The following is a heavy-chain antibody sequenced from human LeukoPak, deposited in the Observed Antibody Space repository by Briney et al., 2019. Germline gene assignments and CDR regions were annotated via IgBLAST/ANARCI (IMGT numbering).Heavy chain of an antibody. D-gene: IGHD2-2*01. CDR2: IYYSGST. CDR3: ARDAVVPAANTAFDI. Sequence: PSETLSLTCTVSGGSISSSSYYWVWIRQPPGKGLEWIGNIYYSGSTYYNPSLKSPVTISVDTSKNQFSLKLSSVTAADTAVYYCARDAVVPAANTAFDIWGQGTMVTVSS. CDR1: GGSISSSSYY. J-gene: IGHJ3*02. V-gene: IGHV4-39*07.